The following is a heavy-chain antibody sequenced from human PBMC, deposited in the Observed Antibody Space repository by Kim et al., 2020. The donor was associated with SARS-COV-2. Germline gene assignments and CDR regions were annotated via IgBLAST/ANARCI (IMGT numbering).Heavy chain of an antibody. V-gene: IGHV4-39*07. Sequence: RVTISVDTSKNQFSLKLSSVTAADTAVYYCARDYYDSSGYYHYYYYGMDVWGQGTTVTVSS. J-gene: IGHJ6*02. CDR3: ARDYYDSSGYYHYYYYGMDV. D-gene: IGHD3-22*01.